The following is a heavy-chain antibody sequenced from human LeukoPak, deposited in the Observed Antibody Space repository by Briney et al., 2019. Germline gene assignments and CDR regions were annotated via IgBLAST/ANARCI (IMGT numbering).Heavy chain of an antibody. J-gene: IGHJ4*02. CDR2: IIPILGIA. CDR1: GGIFSSYA. CDR3: ARDLPPYYFNY. V-gene: IGHV1-69*04. Sequence: SVTVSCKASGGIFSSYAISWVRQAPGQGLEWMGRIIPILGIANYAQKFQGRVTITADKSTSTAYMDLSSLRSEDTAVYYCARDLPPYYFNYWGQGTLVTVSS.